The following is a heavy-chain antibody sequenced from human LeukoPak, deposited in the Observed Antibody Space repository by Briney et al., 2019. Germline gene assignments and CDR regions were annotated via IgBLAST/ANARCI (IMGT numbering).Heavy chain of an antibody. D-gene: IGHD4-17*01. CDR3: ATVRGDYARGMNGMDV. CDR2: IYIDGST. J-gene: IGHJ6*04. Sequence: GGSLRLSCAPSGFTVSSRYMSWVRQAPGKGLXXXXXIYIDGSTYYTDSVKGRFTISRDNFKNTLYLQMNSLRAEDTAVYYCATVRGDYARGMNGMDVWGKGTTVTVSS. CDR1: GFTVSSRY. V-gene: IGHV3-53*01.